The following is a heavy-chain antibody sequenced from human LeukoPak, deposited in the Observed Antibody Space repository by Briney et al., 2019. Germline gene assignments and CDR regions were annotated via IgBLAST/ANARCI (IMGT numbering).Heavy chain of an antibody. CDR2: ISYDGSNK. CDR1: GFTFSSYG. V-gene: IGHV3-30*03. J-gene: IGHJ5*02. D-gene: IGHD1-1*01. CDR3: ATQHDEDWFDP. Sequence: GGSLRLSRAASGFTFSSYGMHWVRQAPGKGLEWVAVISYDGSNKYYADSVKGRFTISRDNSKNTLYLQMNSLRAEDTAIYYCATQHDEDWFDPWGQGTLVTVSS.